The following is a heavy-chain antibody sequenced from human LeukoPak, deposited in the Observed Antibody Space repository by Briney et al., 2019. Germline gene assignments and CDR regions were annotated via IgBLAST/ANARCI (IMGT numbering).Heavy chain of an antibody. CDR3: ARDRAWAFTVGYYYYYYMDV. CDR1: GYTFTSYG. J-gene: IGHJ6*03. CDR2: ISAYNGNT. Sequence: ASVKVSCKASGYTFTSYGISWVRQAPGQGLERMGWISAYNGNTNYAQKLQGRVTMTPDTSTSTAYMELRSLRSGDTAVYYCARDRAWAFTVGYYYYYYMDVWGKGTTVTVSS. V-gene: IGHV1-18*01. D-gene: IGHD4-11*01.